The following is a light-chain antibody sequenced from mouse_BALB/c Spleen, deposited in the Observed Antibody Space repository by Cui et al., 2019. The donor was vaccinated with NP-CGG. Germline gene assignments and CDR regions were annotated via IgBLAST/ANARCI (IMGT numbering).Light chain of an antibody. CDR1: TGAVTTNNY. CDR3: ALWYSNHWV. J-gene: IGLJ1*01. Sequence: VVTQESALTTSPGETVTLTCRSSTGAVTTNNYANWVQEKPDHLFTGLIGGTNNRAPGVPARFSGSLIGDKAALTITGAQTEDEAIYFCALWYSNHWVFGGGTKLTVL. CDR2: GTN. V-gene: IGLV1*01.